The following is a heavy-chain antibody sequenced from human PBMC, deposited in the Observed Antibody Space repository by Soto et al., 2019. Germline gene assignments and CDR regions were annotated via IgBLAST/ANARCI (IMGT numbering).Heavy chain of an antibody. D-gene: IGHD6-6*01. V-gene: IGHV1-18*01. CDR1: GYSFARYG. Sequence: ASVKVSCKTSGYSFARYGVSWVRQAPGQGLEWLGWISGFNGKTEYSQTLRDRVTLTTDTSTGTAYLELRRLKSDDTAIYYCARDPRTARASAMDVWGQGTTVTV. CDR3: ARDPRTARASAMDV. CDR2: ISGFNGKT. J-gene: IGHJ6*02.